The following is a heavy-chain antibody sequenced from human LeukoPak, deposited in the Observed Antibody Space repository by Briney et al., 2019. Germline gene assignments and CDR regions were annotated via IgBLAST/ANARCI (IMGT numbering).Heavy chain of an antibody. CDR2: IIPFFATT. J-gene: IGHJ6*02. CDR3: VRGSGYCSAGNCYLFGMDV. V-gene: IGHV1-69*01. Sequence: EASVKVSCKASGGNLSSYAMTWVRQAPGQGLEWMGGIIPFFATTNYAQKFQGRVTVTADESTSTSYMELTSLRSDDTAVYYCVRGSGYCSAGNCYLFGMDVWGQGTTVTVSS. CDR1: GGNLSSYA. D-gene: IGHD2-15*01.